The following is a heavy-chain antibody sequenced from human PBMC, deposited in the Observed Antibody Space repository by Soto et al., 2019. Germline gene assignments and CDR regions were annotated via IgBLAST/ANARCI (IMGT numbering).Heavy chain of an antibody. CDR1: GGSISSYY. CDR2: IYYSGST. J-gene: IGHJ6*03. Sequence: SETLSLTCTVSGGSISSYYWSWIRQPPGKGLEWIGYIYYSGSTNYNPSLKSRVTISVDTSKNQFSLKLSSVTAADTAVYYCARHPSYSSGLPLRNYYMDVWGKGTTVTVSS. V-gene: IGHV4-59*08. CDR3: ARHPSYSSGLPLRNYYMDV. D-gene: IGHD6-19*01.